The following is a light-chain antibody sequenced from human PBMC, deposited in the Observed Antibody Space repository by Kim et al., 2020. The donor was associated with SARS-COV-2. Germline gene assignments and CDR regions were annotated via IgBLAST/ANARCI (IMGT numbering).Light chain of an antibody. J-gene: IGKJ1*01. V-gene: IGKV3-20*01. Sequence: SPGDSATLSCRASQRVSSSYLAWYQPRPGQAPRLLNYGAASRATGIPDRFSGSGSGTDFTLTISRLDPGDFAVYYCQQFHSAQWTFGQGTKVDIK. CDR2: GAA. CDR3: QQFHSAQWT. CDR1: QRVSSSY.